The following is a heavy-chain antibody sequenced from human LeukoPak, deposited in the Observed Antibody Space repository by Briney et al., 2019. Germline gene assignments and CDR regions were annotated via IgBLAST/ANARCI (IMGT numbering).Heavy chain of an antibody. J-gene: IGHJ5*02. D-gene: IGHD2-2*01. Sequence: SETLSLTCTVSGGSISSHYWSWIRQPPGEGLEWIGYIYYSGSTNYNPSLKSRVTISVDTSKNQFSLKLSSVTAADTAVYYCARVGSSTSSHGWFDPWGQGTLVTVSS. CDR1: GGSISSHY. CDR3: ARVGSSTSSHGWFDP. CDR2: IYYSGST. V-gene: IGHV4-59*11.